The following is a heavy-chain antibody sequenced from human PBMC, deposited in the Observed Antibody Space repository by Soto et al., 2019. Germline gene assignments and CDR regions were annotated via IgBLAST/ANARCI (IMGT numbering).Heavy chain of an antibody. CDR2: INHSGST. CDR1: GGSFRGYF. CDR3: QGGDF. D-gene: IGHD3-16*01. V-gene: IGHV4-34*01. Sequence: SETLSLTGAVSGGSFRGYFWSWIRQSPDKGLEWIGEINHSGSTYYNPSFKSRLTISVDTSKSQISLTLTSVTAADSAVYYCQGGDFWGQGTRVTVSS. J-gene: IGHJ4*02.